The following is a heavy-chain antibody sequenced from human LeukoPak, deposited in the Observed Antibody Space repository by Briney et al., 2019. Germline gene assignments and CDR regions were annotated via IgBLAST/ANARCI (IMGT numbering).Heavy chain of an antibody. Sequence: PSETLSLTCTVSGASISSSSYYWGLIRQPPGKWLEWIGSFYYTGSIYYNPSVKSRVTISVDTSKSQFSLKLSSVTAADTAVYYCARNRMQLWLPFDYWGQGTLVTVSS. CDR2: FYYTGSI. CDR1: GASISSSSYY. D-gene: IGHD5-18*01. CDR3: ARNRMQLWLPFDY. V-gene: IGHV4-39*01. J-gene: IGHJ4*02.